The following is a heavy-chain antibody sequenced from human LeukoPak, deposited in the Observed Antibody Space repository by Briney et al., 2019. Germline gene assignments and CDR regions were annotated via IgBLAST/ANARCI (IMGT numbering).Heavy chain of an antibody. CDR2: INPNSGDT. V-gene: IGHV1-2*02. Sequence: ASVKVSCKASGYTFTSYGISWVRQAPGQGLEWMGWINPNSGDTNYAQKFQGRVTMTRDTSITTAYMELSRLRSDDTAMYYCVRGTSNACHIWGQGTMVTVSS. D-gene: IGHD1-1*01. CDR3: VRGTSNACHI. CDR1: GYTFTSYG. J-gene: IGHJ3*02.